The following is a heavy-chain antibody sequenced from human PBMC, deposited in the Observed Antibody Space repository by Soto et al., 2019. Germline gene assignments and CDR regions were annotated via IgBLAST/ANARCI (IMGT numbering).Heavy chain of an antibody. D-gene: IGHD5-12*01. V-gene: IGHV4-34*01. CDR1: GGSFSGYY. J-gene: IGHJ4*02. CDR3: AMSVGWLQFRKYYFDY. CDR2: INHSGST. Sequence: PSETLSLTGAVYGGSFSGYYWSWIRQPPGKGLEWIGEINHSGSTNYNPSLKSRVTISVDTSKNQFSLKLSSVTAADTAVYYCAMSVGWLQFRKYYFDYWGQGTLVTVSS.